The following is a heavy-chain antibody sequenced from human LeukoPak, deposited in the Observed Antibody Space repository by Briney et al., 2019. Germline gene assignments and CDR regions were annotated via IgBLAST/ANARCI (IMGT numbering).Heavy chain of an antibody. J-gene: IGHJ6*03. D-gene: IGHD1-26*01. Sequence: GGSLRLSCAASGFTFSSYEMNWVRQAPGKGLAWVSYISSSGSTIYYADSVKGRFTISRDNANNSLHLQMNSLRAEDTAVYYCARDKSGSYDRYMDVWGTGTTVTVSS. CDR1: GFTFSSYE. V-gene: IGHV3-48*03. CDR3: ARDKSGSYDRYMDV. CDR2: ISSSGSTI.